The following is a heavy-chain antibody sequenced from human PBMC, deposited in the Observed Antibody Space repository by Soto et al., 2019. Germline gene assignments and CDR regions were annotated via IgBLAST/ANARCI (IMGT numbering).Heavy chain of an antibody. D-gene: IGHD6-6*01. CDR3: ARHLAARGPYYFDY. CDR2: IYYSGST. V-gene: IGHV4-30-4*01. J-gene: IGHJ4*02. Sequence: SETLSLTCTVSGGSISSGDYYWSWIRQPPGKGLEWIGYIYYSGSTYYNPSLKSRVTISVDTSKNQFSLKLSSVTAADTAVYYCARHLAARGPYYFDYWGQGTLVTVSS. CDR1: GGSISSGDYY.